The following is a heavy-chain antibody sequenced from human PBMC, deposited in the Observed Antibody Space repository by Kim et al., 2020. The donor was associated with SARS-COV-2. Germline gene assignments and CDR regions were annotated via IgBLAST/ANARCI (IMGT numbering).Heavy chain of an antibody. V-gene: IGHV4-39*01. CDR1: GGSISSSSYY. J-gene: IGHJ5*02. CDR2: IYYSGST. D-gene: IGHD3-10*01. Sequence: SETPSLTCTVSGGSISSSSYYWGWIRQPPGKGLEWIGSIYYSGSTYYNPSLKSRVTISVDTSKNQFSLKLSSVTAADTAVYYCARRQRLITMVRGVISCWFDPGGQGTLVTVSS. CDR3: ARRQRLITMVRGVISCWFDP.